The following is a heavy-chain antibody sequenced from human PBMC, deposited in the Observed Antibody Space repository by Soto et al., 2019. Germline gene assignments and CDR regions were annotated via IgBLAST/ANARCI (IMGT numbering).Heavy chain of an antibody. Sequence: QVQLVQSGAEVKEPGSSVKVSCTASGNTFSRYALNWVRQAPGQGVEWMGGITPIFGNADYAQKFMGRLTITADPSPSTAYMELTALRSDDTSVYSCARLGAGSLEDRSGSWGHWGQGTLVIVSS. J-gene: IGHJ1*01. CDR3: ARLGAGSLEDRSGSWGH. CDR1: GNTFSRYA. V-gene: IGHV1-69*01. D-gene: IGHD6-19*01. CDR2: ITPIFGNA.